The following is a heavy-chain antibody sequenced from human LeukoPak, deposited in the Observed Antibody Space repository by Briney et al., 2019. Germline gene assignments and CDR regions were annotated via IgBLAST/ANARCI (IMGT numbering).Heavy chain of an antibody. CDR1: GYTFTGYY. CDR2: INPNSGGN. J-gene: IGHJ3*02. V-gene: IGHV1-2*02. D-gene: IGHD3-10*01. CDR3: ARLWFGELDDAFDI. Sequence: ASVKVSCKASGYTFTGYYMHCVRQGLGQGGEWMGWINPNSGGNNYAQKFQGRVTMTRDTSISTDYMELSRLRSDDTAVYCCARLWFGELDDAFDIWGQGTMVTVSS.